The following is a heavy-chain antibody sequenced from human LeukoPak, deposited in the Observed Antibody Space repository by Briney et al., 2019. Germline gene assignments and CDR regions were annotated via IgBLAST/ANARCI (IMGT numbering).Heavy chain of an antibody. J-gene: IGHJ6*02. CDR3: ARGGGLDV. V-gene: IGHV3-33*03. Sequence: GRSLRLSCAASGFTFSSYGMHWVRQAPGKGLEWVALIWYDGNNKYYADSVKGRFTISRDNAKNSLYLQMSNLRAEDTAVYFCARGGGLDVWGQGATVTVSS. CDR2: IWYDGNNK. CDR1: GFTFSSYG. D-gene: IGHD3-16*01.